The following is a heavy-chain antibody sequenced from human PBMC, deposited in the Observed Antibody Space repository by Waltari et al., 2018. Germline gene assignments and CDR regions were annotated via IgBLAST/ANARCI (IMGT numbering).Heavy chain of an antibody. CDR3: ARLLIEPSGLGWYSFDH. J-gene: IGHJ4*02. Sequence: QVQILQSGAGLLKPSETLSLTCAVYGASFTINYWSWIRQSPGKGLEWIAEINRGGKANYNPSLRSRVTISVDMSKNQVSLNLSSVTAADTAVYYCARLLIEPSGLGWYSFDHWGQGIPVIVS. CDR2: INRGGKA. V-gene: IGHV4-34*01. CDR1: GASFTINY. D-gene: IGHD2-21*01.